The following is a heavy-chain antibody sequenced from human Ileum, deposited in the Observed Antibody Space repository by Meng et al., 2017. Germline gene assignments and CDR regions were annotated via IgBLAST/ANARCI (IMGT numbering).Heavy chain of an antibody. D-gene: IGHD3-16*01. V-gene: IGHV3-15*01. CDR3: TTDRNWDYFEY. CDR2: IKSDGTT. CDR1: GFTFNMAW. Sequence: EVQLVESGGGLVKPGGSLRLSCAASGFTFNMAWMSWVRQAPGKGLEWVGRIKSDGTTDYAAPVKGRFAISRDDSKTTLYLQMDSLKTDDTAVYYCTTDRNWDYFEYWGQGTLVTVSS. J-gene: IGHJ4*02.